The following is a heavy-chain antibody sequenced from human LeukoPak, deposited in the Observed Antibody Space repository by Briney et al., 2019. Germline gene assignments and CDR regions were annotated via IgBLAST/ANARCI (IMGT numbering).Heavy chain of an antibody. V-gene: IGHV3-30-3*01. CDR1: GFSVSEFA. CDR2: ISSDESNK. D-gene: IGHD3-16*01. Sequence: GGSLRLSCAAFGFSVSEFAMHWVRQAPGKGLEWVAVISSDESNKYYADSVKGRFTVSRDNSKNTLFLQMNSLRTEDTAVYYCANLYGHITSWSPYWGQGTLVTVSS. J-gene: IGHJ4*02. CDR3: ANLYGHITSWSPY.